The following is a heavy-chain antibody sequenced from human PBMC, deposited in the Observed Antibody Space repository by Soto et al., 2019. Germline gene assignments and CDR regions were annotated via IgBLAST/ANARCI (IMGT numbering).Heavy chain of an antibody. D-gene: IGHD2-15*01. Sequence: VQLSESGGGLVQPGGSLRLSCAASGFTFTSTAMSWVRQAPGKGLEWVSTFRESGGTTHYADSVKGRFTVSRDTSKNMLYLQTDSLRAEDTAIYYCAKDSQWSLISPTHDYWGQGPLVTVSS. J-gene: IGHJ4*02. CDR3: AKDSQWSLISPTHDY. CDR1: GFTFTSTA. CDR2: FRESGGTT. V-gene: IGHV3-23*01.